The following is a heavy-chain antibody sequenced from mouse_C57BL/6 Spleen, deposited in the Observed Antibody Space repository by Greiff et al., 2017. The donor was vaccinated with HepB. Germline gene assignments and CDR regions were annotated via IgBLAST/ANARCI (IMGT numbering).Heavy chain of an antibody. CDR3: ARCYYGYLDY. D-gene: IGHD2-1*01. CDR1: GYSITSGYY. V-gene: IGHV3-6*01. CDR2: ISYDGSN. J-gene: IGHJ2*01. Sequence: EVQVVESGPGLVKPSQSLSLTCSVTGYSITSGYYWNWIRQFPGNKLEWMGYISYDGSNNYNPSLKNRISITRDTSKNQFFLKLNSVTTEDTATYYCARCYYGYLDYWGQGTTLTVSS.